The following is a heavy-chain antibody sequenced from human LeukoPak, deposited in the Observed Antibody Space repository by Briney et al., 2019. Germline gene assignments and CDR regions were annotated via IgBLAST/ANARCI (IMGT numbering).Heavy chain of an antibody. CDR1: GFTFSSYA. CDR3: ARYCSSTSCRHFDY. D-gene: IGHD2-2*01. CDR2: ISYDGSNK. Sequence: PGGSPRLSCAASGFTFSSYAMHWVRQAPGKGLEWVAVISYDGSNKYYADSVKGRFAISRDNSKNTLYLQMNSLRAEDTAVYYCARYCSSTSCRHFDYWGQGTLVTVSS. J-gene: IGHJ4*02. V-gene: IGHV3-30*09.